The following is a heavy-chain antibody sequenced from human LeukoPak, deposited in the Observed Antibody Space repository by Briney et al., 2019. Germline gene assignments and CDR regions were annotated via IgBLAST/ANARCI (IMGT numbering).Heavy chain of an antibody. J-gene: IGHJ4*02. V-gene: IGHV3-64*01. D-gene: IGHD6-19*01. Sequence: QPGGSLRLSCVASGFSFSAYIMHWVRQAPGKGLEYVSTISSDGSSTFYPNSVKGRFTIARDNSKSTLYLQMGSLRAEDTAVYYCTRRYGGHSGWAGYHDSWGQGTLVTVSS. CDR3: TRRYGGHSGWAGYHDS. CDR2: ISSDGSST. CDR1: GFSFSAYI.